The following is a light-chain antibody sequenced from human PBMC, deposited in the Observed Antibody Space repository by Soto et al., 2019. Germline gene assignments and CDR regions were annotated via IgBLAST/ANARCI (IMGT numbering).Light chain of an antibody. CDR1: QIISNW. CDR3: QQYNDYWT. Sequence: DIQMTQSPSTLSASVGDRVTITCRASQIISNWLAWYQQKPGKAPKLLIYDASSLEGGVPSRFSGSGSGTEFTLTISSLQPDDFATYYCQQYNDYWTFGQGTKV. J-gene: IGKJ1*01. V-gene: IGKV1-5*01. CDR2: DAS.